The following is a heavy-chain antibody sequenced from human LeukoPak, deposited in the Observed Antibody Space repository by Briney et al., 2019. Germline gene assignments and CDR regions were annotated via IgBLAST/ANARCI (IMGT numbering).Heavy chain of an antibody. CDR3: ARGYYYDSRGHNSDAFDI. Sequence: PGGSLRLSCAVSGFTVSNSYMSWFRQAPGKGLKWVSVIYSGGSTYYADSVKGRFTISRHTSKNTLYLQMTGLRAEDTAVYYCARGYYYDSRGHNSDAFDIWGQGTMVTVSS. CDR1: GFTVSNSY. CDR2: IYSGGST. V-gene: IGHV3-53*04. D-gene: IGHD3-22*01. J-gene: IGHJ3*02.